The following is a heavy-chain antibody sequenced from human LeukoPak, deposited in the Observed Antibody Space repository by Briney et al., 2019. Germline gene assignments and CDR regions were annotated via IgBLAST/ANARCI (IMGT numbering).Heavy chain of an antibody. V-gene: IGHV3-66*01. D-gene: IGHD3-10*01. CDR3: AREDDLRITMVRGTIPGAFDI. J-gene: IGHJ3*02. CDR1: GFTVSSNY. CDR2: IYSGGST. Sequence: PGGSLRLSCAASGFTVSSNYMSWVRQAPGKGLEWVSVIYSGGSTYYADSVKGRFTISRDNSKNTLYLQMNSLRAEDTAVYYCAREDDLRITMVRGTIPGAFDIWGQGTMVTVSS.